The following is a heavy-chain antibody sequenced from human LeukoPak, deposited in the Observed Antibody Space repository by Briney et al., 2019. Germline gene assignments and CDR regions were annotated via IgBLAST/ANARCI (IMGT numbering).Heavy chain of an antibody. V-gene: IGHV3-74*01. J-gene: IGHJ5*02. CDR3: TGHYAMGGWFDP. CDR2: VKSGGMTT. CDR1: KLSISGYW. D-gene: IGHD1-26*01. Sequence: GRTLRLSCAASKLSISGYWTHWVREARGKALVWVAVVKSGGMTTRFPDFVKGRYSISRDDAQNTLYLQIENVTVDDTAVYYCTGHYAMGGWFDPWGEGSLVTVSS.